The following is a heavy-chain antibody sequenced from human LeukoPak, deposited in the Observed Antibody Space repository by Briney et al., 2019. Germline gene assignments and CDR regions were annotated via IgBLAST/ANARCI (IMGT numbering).Heavy chain of an antibody. CDR1: EFTFSTYV. CDR2: ISGDTDST. Sequence: PGGSLRLSCEVSEFTFSTYVMSWVRQAPGKGLEWISTISGDTDSTYYADSVKGRFTISRVNSKNTLYLQMNSLRAEDTAIYYCTKGYDYADYAYWGRGTLVTVSS. CDR3: TKGYDYADYAY. D-gene: IGHD4-17*01. J-gene: IGHJ4*02. V-gene: IGHV3-23*01.